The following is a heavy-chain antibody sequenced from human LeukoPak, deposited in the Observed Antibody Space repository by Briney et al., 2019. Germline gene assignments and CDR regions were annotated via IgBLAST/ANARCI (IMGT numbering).Heavy chain of an antibody. Sequence: SETLSLTCSVSGGSIRSGSYYWSWIRQPAGKGLEWVGRIYSGGGTNYNPSLKSRITISADTSKNQFSLKLSSVTAADTAVYYCARERDFWSGYRQTSYYYGMDVWGQGTTVTVSS. D-gene: IGHD3-3*01. J-gene: IGHJ6*02. CDR3: ARERDFWSGYRQTSYYYGMDV. CDR1: GGSIRSGSYY. CDR2: IYSGGGT. V-gene: IGHV4-61*02.